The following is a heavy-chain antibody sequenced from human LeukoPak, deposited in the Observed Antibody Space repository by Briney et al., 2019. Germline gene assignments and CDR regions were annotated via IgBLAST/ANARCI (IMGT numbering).Heavy chain of an antibody. CDR3: ANRPLNAASGWYGVDY. V-gene: IGHV3-21*01. J-gene: IGHJ4*02. D-gene: IGHD6-19*01. Sequence: GGSLRLSCAASGFSFSSYSMTWVRQAPGKGLEWVSSISGGSSYIYYADSVKGRFTISRDNAKNSLYLQMNSLRAEDTAVYYCANRPLNAASGWYGVDYWGQGTLVTVSS. CDR1: GFSFSSYS. CDR2: ISGGSSYI.